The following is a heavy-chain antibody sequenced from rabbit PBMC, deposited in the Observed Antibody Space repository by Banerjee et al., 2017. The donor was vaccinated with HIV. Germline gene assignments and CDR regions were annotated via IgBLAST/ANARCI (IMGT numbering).Heavy chain of an antibody. D-gene: IGHD8-1*01. V-gene: IGHV1S40*01. Sequence: QSLEESGGDLVKPGASLTLTCTASGFSFSNSYHMCWVRQAPGMGPEWIACIYAGSSGSTYYASWAKGRFTISKTSSTTVTLQVTSLTAADTATYFCARSGAGSIDYGYSTVHLWGPGTLVTVS. J-gene: IGHJ4*01. CDR1: GFSFSNSYH. CDR2: IYAGSSGST. CDR3: ARSGAGSIDYGYSTVHL.